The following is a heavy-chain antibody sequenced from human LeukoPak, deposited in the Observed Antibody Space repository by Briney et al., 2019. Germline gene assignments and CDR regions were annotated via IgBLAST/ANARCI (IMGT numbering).Heavy chain of an antibody. D-gene: IGHD2-2*01. CDR1: GGSISSGGYY. Sequence: SETLSLTCTVSGGSISSGGYYWSWIRQHPGKGLEWIGYIYYSGSTYYNPSLKSRVTISVDTSKNQFSLKLSSVTAADTAVYYCANNPLTQYCSSTSCYSLPSYWGQGTLVTVSS. V-gene: IGHV4-31*03. CDR3: ANNPLTQYCSSTSCYSLPSY. CDR2: IYYSGST. J-gene: IGHJ4*02.